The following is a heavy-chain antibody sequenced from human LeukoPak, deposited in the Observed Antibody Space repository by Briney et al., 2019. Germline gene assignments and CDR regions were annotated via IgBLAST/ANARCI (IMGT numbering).Heavy chain of an antibody. CDR2: ISGSGGST. J-gene: IGHJ4*02. CDR1: GFTFSSYS. Sequence: GGSLRLSCAASGFTFSSYSMNWARQAPGKGLEWVSAISGSGGSTYYADSVKGRFTISRDNSKNTLYLQMNSLRAEDTAVYYCAKGRLGELSLFDYWGQGTLVTVSS. CDR3: AKGRLGELSLFDY. D-gene: IGHD3-16*02. V-gene: IGHV3-23*01.